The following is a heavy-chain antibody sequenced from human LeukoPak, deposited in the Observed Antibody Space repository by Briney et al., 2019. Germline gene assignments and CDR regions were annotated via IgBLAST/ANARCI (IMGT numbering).Heavy chain of an antibody. V-gene: IGHV3-9*01. CDR3: AKDSGSYPPGTFDY. Sequence: GGSLRLSCAASGFTFYDYAVHWVRHARGKGLEWVSGISWNSGSIVYADSVKGRFNISRDNAKNSLYLPMNSLRAEDTALYYCAKDSGSYPPGTFDYWGQGTLVTVSS. D-gene: IGHD1-26*01. CDR1: GFTFYDYA. CDR2: ISWNSGSI. J-gene: IGHJ4*02.